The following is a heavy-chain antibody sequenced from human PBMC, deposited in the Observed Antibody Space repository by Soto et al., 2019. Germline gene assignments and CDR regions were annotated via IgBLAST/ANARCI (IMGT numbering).Heavy chain of an antibody. CDR3: ARKYYYDSSGLTG. CDR1: GFTFSSYG. D-gene: IGHD3-22*01. J-gene: IGHJ4*02. Sequence: QVQLVESGGGVVQPGRSLRLSCAASGFTFSSYGMHWVRQAPGKGLEWVAVIWYDGSNKYYADSVKGRFTISRDNSKNTLYLQMNSLRAEDTAVYYCARKYYYDSSGLTGWGQGTLVIVSS. CDR2: IWYDGSNK. V-gene: IGHV3-33*01.